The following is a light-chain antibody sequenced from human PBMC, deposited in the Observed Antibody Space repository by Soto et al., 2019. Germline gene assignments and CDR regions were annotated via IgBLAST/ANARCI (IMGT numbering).Light chain of an antibody. CDR2: GAS. CDR3: QHYGSLVLT. J-gene: IGKJ4*01. V-gene: IGKV3-20*01. Sequence: EIVLTQSPGTLSLSPGERATLSCRASQSVSSSYLAWYQQKPGQAPRLLIYGASSRATGIPDRFSGSGSGTDXXXXXXXLXPEDFAVYYCQHYGSLVLTFGGGTKVEIK. CDR1: QSVSSSY.